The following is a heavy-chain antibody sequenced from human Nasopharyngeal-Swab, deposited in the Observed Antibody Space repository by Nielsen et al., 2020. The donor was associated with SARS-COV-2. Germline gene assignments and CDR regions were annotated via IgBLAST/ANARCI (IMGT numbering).Heavy chain of an antibody. V-gene: IGHV1-2*06. CDR3: ARLMIGWFDP. Sequence: ASVKVSCKASGYTFTGYYMHWVRQAPGQGLEWMGRINPNSGGTNYAQKFQGRVTMTRDTSISTAYMELRSLRSDDTAVYYCARLMIGWFDPWGQGTLVTVSS. J-gene: IGHJ5*02. CDR2: INPNSGGT. D-gene: IGHD3-22*01. CDR1: GYTFTGYY.